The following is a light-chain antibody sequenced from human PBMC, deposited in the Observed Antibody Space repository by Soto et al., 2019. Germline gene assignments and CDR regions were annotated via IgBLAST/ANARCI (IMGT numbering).Light chain of an antibody. Sequence: QSVLTQPASVSGSPGQSITISCTGTSXDVGSYHYVSWFQQHPGKAPKLIIFEVSDRPSGVSTRFSGSKSGDTASLTISGLQADDEADYYCSSYTSGRDVYVFGGGTKLTVL. CDR1: SXDVGSYHY. J-gene: IGLJ1*01. V-gene: IGLV2-14*01. CDR2: EVS. CDR3: SSYTSGRDVYV.